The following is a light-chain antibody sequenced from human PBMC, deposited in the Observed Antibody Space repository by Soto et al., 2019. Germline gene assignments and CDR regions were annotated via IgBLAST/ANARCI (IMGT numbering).Light chain of an antibody. Sequence: EIVLTQSPGTLSLSPGESATLSCRASQSVSSSYLAWYQQQPGQAPRLLIYATSSGSTGIPDRFSVSGSGTDVTLTISRLDPEDFEVYYYQQYGTSPYTFGQGTKLEIK. J-gene: IGKJ2*01. CDR2: ATS. CDR1: QSVSSSY. V-gene: IGKV3-20*01. CDR3: QQYGTSPYT.